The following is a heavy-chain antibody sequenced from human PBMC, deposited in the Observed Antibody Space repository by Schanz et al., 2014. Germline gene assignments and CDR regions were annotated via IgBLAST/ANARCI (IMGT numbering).Heavy chain of an antibody. CDR1: GFTLSSYA. J-gene: IGHJ5*02. CDR3: ARDVEGCDGGGGGGDP. CDR2: ISDDGSNK. Sequence: QVQLVESGGGVVQPGRSLRLSCAAYGFTLSSYAMHWVRQAPGKGLEWVAVISDDGSNKYYADSVKGRFTISRDKSKITLDLPMNTVRAEDTAVYYCARDVEGCDGGGGGGDPWGQGTLVTVSS. D-gene: IGHD2-21*01. V-gene: IGHV3-30-3*01.